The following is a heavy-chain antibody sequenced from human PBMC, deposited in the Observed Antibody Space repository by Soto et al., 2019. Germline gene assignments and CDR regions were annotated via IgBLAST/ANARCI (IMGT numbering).Heavy chain of an antibody. CDR3: ARGWLPSPNLRFDP. J-gene: IGHJ5*02. D-gene: IGHD3-22*01. Sequence: PSETLSLTCTVSGGSVSSRNYYWSWIRQPPGKGLEWIGYLYYSGSTNYNPSLKSRVTTSADASKNQFSLKLSSVTAADTAVYYCARGWLPSPNLRFDPWGQGILVPVSS. V-gene: IGHV4-61*01. CDR1: GGSVSSRNYY. CDR2: LYYSGST.